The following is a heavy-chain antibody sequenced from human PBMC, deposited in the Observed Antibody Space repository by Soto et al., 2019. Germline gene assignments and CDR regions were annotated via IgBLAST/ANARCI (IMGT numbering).Heavy chain of an antibody. J-gene: IGHJ5*02. D-gene: IGHD4-17*01. V-gene: IGHV3-33*01. CDR3: ARPFYGGNLNWFDP. CDR2: IWYDGSNK. CDR1: GFTFSSYG. Sequence: PGGSLRLSCAASGFTFSSYGMHWVRQAPGKGLEWVAVIWYDGSNKYYADSVKGRSTISRDNSKNTLYLQMNSLRAEDTAVYYCARPFYGGNLNWFDPWGQGTLVTVSS.